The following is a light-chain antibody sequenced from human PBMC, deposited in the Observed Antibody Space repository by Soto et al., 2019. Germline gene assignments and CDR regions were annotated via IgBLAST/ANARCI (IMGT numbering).Light chain of an antibody. V-gene: IGKV2-28*01. Sequence: DIVMTQSPLSLPVTPGEPASICCRSSQSLLHSNGYNYLDWYLQKPGQSPQLLIYLGSNRASGVPDRFSGSGSGTDFTLNISRVEAEDVGVYYCMQALQTPTFGGGTKVEIK. CDR1: QSLLHSNGYNY. J-gene: IGKJ4*01. CDR3: MQALQTPT. CDR2: LGS.